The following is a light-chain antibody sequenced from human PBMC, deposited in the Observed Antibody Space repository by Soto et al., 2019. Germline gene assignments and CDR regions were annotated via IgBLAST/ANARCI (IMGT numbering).Light chain of an antibody. CDR1: QTVDSNY. CDR3: QQYGGSFRV. CDR2: DAS. J-gene: IGKJ3*01. V-gene: IGKV3-20*01. Sequence: IVLTQSPATLSLSPGERAILYCRASQTVDSNYLTWYQQKPGQTPRLLIYDASSRATGIPDRFSGSGSGTDFTLTISRLEPEDFAVYYCQQYGGSFRVFGPGTKVDIK.